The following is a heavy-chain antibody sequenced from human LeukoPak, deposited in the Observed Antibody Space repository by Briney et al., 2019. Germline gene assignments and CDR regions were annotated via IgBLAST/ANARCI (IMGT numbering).Heavy chain of an antibody. CDR1: GGSISSGSYY. CDR2: IYTSGST. V-gene: IGHV4-61*02. D-gene: IGHD3-3*01. J-gene: IGHJ3*02. CDR3: ARDPITIFGVVMVGGAFDI. Sequence: TLSLTCTVSGGSISSGSYYWSWIRQPAGKGLEWIGRIYTSGSTNYNPSLKSRVTISVDTSKNQFSLKLSSVTAADTAVYYCARDPITIFGVVMVGGAFDIWGQGTMVTVSS.